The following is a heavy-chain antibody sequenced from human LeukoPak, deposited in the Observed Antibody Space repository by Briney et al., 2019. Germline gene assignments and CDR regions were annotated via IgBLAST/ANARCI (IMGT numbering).Heavy chain of an antibody. Sequence: GGSLRLSCAASGFTFSSYEMNWVREAPGKGLEWVSYISSFSSTIYYADSVMGRFTISRDNAKNSLYLQMNSLRAEDTAVYYCARSPNYKGYFDYWGQGTLVTVSS. CDR3: ARSPNYKGYFDY. CDR1: GFTFSSYE. D-gene: IGHD3-10*01. V-gene: IGHV3-48*03. CDR2: ISSFSSTI. J-gene: IGHJ4*02.